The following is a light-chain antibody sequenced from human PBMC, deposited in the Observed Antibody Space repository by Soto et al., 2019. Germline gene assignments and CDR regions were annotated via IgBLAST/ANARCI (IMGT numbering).Light chain of an antibody. J-gene: IGKJ2*01. Sequence: DIVMTQSPDSLAVSLGARATINCKSSQSLLYSSNNKNYLAWYQQRPGQPPKLLIYWASTRESGVPDRFSGSGSGTDFTLTISSLQAEDVAVYYCQQYYSSPYTFGQGTKLEIK. CDR2: WAS. CDR3: QQYYSSPYT. V-gene: IGKV4-1*01. CDR1: QSLLYSSNNKNY.